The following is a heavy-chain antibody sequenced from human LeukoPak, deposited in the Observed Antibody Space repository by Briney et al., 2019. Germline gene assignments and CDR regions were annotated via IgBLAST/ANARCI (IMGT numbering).Heavy chain of an antibody. D-gene: IGHD6-13*01. Sequence: GESLKISCEGSGYTFTSYWIAWVRQMPGKGLEWMGIIYPGDSDTRYSPSFQGQVTISADKSISTAYLQWSSLKASDTAMYYCARFTTGYYNWFDPWGQGTLVTVSS. CDR1: GYTFTSYW. CDR2: IYPGDSDT. J-gene: IGHJ5*02. V-gene: IGHV5-51*01. CDR3: ARFTTGYYNWFDP.